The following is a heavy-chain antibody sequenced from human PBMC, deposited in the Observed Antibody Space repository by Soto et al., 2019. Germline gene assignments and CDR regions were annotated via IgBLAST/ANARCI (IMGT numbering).Heavy chain of an antibody. V-gene: IGHV1-2*02. D-gene: IGHD1-26*01. CDR2: INPNSGGT. CDR1: GYTFTNYY. J-gene: IGHJ6*02. Sequence: ASVKVSCKASGYTFTNYYTQWVRQAPGQGLEWMGWINPNSGGTHYAQEFEARVTMTRDTSINTAYMELSSLTSDDTAAYYCAREGGYYRDAMDVWGQGTTVTVSS. CDR3: AREGGYYRDAMDV.